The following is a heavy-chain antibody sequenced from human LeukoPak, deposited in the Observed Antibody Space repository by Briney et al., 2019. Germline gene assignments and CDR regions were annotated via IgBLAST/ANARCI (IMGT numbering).Heavy chain of an antibody. CDR3: ASSFYSNYVRYDY. D-gene: IGHD4-11*01. CDR2: INHSRST. CDR1: GGSFSGYY. V-gene: IGHV4-34*01. Sequence: SETLSLTCAVYGGSFSGYYWSWIRQPPGKGLEWIGEINHSRSTNYNPSLKSRITISVDTSKNQFSLKLSSVTAADTAVYYCASSFYSNYVRYDYWGQGTLVTVSS. J-gene: IGHJ4*02.